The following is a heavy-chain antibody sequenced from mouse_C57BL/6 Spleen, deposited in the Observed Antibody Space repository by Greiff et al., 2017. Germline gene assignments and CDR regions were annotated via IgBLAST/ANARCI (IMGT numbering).Heavy chain of an antibody. CDR3: AREPYYYGSSSFDY. CDR2: ISDGGSYT. CDR1: GFTFSSYA. D-gene: IGHD1-1*01. Sequence: EVKLMESGGGLVKPGGSLKLSCAASGFTFSSYAMSWVRQTPEKRLEWVATISDGGSYTYYPDNVKGRFTISRDNAKNNLYLQMSHLKSEDTAMYYCAREPYYYGSSSFDYWGQGTTLTVSS. J-gene: IGHJ2*01. V-gene: IGHV5-4*01.